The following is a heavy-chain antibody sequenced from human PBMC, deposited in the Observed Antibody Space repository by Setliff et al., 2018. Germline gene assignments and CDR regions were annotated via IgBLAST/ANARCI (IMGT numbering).Heavy chain of an antibody. Sequence: SETLSLTCTVSGGSISSSSYYWGWIRQPPGKGLEWIGSIYYSGSTNYNPSLKSRVTISVDTSKNQFSLKLSSVTAADTAVYYCAKAGGYNFADWGQGTLVTVSS. CDR1: GGSISSSSYY. V-gene: IGHV4-39*07. CDR3: AKAGGYNFAD. D-gene: IGHD1-1*01. J-gene: IGHJ4*02. CDR2: IYYSGST.